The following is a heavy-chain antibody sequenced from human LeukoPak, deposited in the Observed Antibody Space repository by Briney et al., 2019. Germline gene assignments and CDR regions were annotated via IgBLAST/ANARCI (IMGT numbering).Heavy chain of an antibody. D-gene: IGHD2-2*01. CDR1: GFTFSDYG. J-gene: IGHJ4*02. Sequence: QPVGSLRLSCAASGFTFSDYGMHWVRQAPGKWPEWVTFIRYDASNENYADSVKGRLTISRDNSRTTLYLQMNNVKAEDTAVYYCAKEPLDRYQRLGYQFDYWGQGTPVTVSS. CDR3: AKEPLDRYQRLGYQFDY. V-gene: IGHV3-30*02. CDR2: IRYDASNE.